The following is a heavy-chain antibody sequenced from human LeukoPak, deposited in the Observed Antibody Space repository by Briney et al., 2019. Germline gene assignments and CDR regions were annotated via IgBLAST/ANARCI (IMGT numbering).Heavy chain of an antibody. Sequence: SETLSLTCAVYGGSFSGYYWSWIRQPPGKGLEWIGEINHSGSTNYNPSLKSRVTISVDTSKNQFPLKLSSVTAADTAVYYCARRSITMVRGWFDPWGQGTLVTVSS. CDR3: ARRSITMVRGWFDP. CDR2: INHSGST. D-gene: IGHD3-10*01. CDR1: GGSFSGYY. V-gene: IGHV4-34*01. J-gene: IGHJ5*02.